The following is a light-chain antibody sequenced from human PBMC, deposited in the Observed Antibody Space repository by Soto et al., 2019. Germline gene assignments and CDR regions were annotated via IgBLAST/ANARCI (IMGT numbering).Light chain of an antibody. V-gene: IGKV3-15*01. CDR1: QSVSSN. CDR2: GAS. Sequence: EIVLTQSPATLSLSPGERATLSCRASQSVSSNLAWYQQKPGQSPRLLIYGASTRATGIPARFSGSGSGTEFTLTISSLQAEDFAGYYCQQYNNWPPLTFGGGTKVEIK. CDR3: QQYNNWPPLT. J-gene: IGKJ4*01.